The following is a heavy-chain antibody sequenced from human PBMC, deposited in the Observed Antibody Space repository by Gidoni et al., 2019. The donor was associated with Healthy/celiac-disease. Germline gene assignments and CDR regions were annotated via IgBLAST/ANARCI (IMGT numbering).Heavy chain of an antibody. CDR1: GGPLCSYY. V-gene: IGHV4-59*01. CDR3: ARGGDIVVVPAAIWYFDL. Sequence: QVQLQEPGPGLVKPSETLSLTCTVSGGPLCSYYWSWIRQPPGQGLEWIGYIYYSGSTNYHPSLKSRVTISVDTSKNQFSLKLSSVTAADTAVYYCARGGDIVVVPAAIWYFDLWGRGTLVTVSS. CDR2: IYYSGST. D-gene: IGHD2-2*01. J-gene: IGHJ2*01.